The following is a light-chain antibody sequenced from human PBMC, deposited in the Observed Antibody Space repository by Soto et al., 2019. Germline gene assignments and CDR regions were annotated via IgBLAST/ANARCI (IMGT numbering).Light chain of an antibody. J-gene: IGKJ1*01. CDR1: QSVSSGY. Sequence: EIVLTQSPGTLSLSPGDRATLSCRASQSVSSGYLAWYQQKPGQAPRLLIFAASSRATGIPDRFSGSGSGTDFTLTISRLEPEDFAVYYCHQYGNSPSWAFGQGTKVEIK. CDR2: AAS. CDR3: HQYGNSPSWA. V-gene: IGKV3-20*01.